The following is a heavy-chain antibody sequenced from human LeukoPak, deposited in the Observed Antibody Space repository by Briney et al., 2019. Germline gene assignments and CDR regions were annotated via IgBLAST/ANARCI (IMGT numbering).Heavy chain of an antibody. CDR3: ARALTSGLLWFRELSLDY. D-gene: IGHD3-10*01. CDR2: MNPNSGNT. V-gene: IGHV1-8*01. J-gene: IGHJ4*02. CDR1: GYTFTSYD. Sequence: GASVKVSCKASGYTFTSYDINWVRQATGQGLEWMGWMNPNSGNTGYAQKFQGRVTMTRDTSISTAYMELSRLRSDDTAVYYCARALTSGLLWFRELSLDYWGQGTLVTVSS.